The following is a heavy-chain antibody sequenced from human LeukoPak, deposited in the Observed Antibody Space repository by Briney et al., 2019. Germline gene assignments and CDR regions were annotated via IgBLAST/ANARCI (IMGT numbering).Heavy chain of an antibody. J-gene: IGHJ4*02. D-gene: IGHD2-21*02. CDR2: IDSYGSTT. V-gene: IGHV3-74*01. Sequence: AGGSLRLSCAASGFSISSFWMHWVRQAPGKGLVWVSRIDSYGSTTSYADSLKGRFTISRDNAKNTLYLRMNSLRAEDTAVYYCARGAARCGGDCSLDWGQGTLVTVSS. CDR3: ARGAARCGGDCSLD. CDR1: GFSISSFW.